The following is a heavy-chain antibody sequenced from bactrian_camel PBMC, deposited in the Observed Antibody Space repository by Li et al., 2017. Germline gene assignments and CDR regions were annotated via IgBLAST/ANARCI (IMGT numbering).Heavy chain of an antibody. V-gene: IGHV3S42*01. CDR1: GFTFSSYG. D-gene: IGHD2*01. CDR2: IAYDGWVS. J-gene: IGHJ4*01. CDR3: AADPARTCRTKLPYTLATMPDH. Sequence: DVQLVESGGGLVQPGGSLRLSCAASGFTFSSYGLSWVRQAPGQGLEWVAQIAYDGWVSRYHDSAKGRFTISKNNAKNTLYLEMNSLKPEDSGEYYCAADPARTCRTKLPYTLATMPDHWGQGTQVTVS.